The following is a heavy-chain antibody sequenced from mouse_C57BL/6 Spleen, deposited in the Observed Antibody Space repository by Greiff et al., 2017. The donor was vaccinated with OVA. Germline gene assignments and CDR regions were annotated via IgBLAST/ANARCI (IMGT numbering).Heavy chain of an antibody. CDR3: AISITTVVG. V-gene: IGHV1-59*01. CDR1: GYTFTSYW. J-gene: IGHJ2*01. Sequence: QVQLKQPGAELVRPGTSVKLSCKASGYTFTSYWMHWVKQRPGQGLEWIGVIDPSDSYTNYNQKFKGKATLTVDTSSSTAYMQLSSLTSEDSAVYYCAISITTVVGWGQGTTLTVSS. CDR2: IDPSDSYT. D-gene: IGHD1-1*01.